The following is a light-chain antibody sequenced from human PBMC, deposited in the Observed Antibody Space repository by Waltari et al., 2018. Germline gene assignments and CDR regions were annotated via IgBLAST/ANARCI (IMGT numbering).Light chain of an antibody. V-gene: IGLV2-14*01. Sequence: QSALAQTAPVSGSPAQAIILSCTGTGPYVGGYDYASWYQQYPGKAPRLIIYDVYNRPSGVSKRFSGSKSDNTASLTISGLQAEDESVYYCSSYTSSGVVFGGGTKLTVL. CDR3: SSYTSSGVV. CDR2: DVY. CDR1: GPYVGGYDY. J-gene: IGLJ2*01.